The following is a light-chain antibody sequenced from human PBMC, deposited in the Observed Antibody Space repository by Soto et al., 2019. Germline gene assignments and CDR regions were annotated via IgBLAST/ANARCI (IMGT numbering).Light chain of an antibody. CDR1: SSDVGAYNS. J-gene: IGLJ1*01. V-gene: IGLV2-14*01. CDR2: EVS. Sequence: QSALTQPASVSGSPGQSITISCTGTSSDVGAYNSVSWYQQYPGKAPKLMMYEVSNRPSGVSDRFSGSKSGNTASLTISGLQTGDEADYYCSSYRSSSTYVFCTGTKLTVL. CDR3: SSYRSSSTYV.